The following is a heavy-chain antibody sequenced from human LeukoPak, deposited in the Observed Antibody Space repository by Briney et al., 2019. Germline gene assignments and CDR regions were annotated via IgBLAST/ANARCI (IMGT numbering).Heavy chain of an antibody. V-gene: IGHV3-66*02. J-gene: IGHJ5*02. D-gene: IGHD4/OR15-4a*01. CDR1: GFTVSTSY. Sequence: GGSLRLSCVVSGFTVSTSYMAWVRQAPGKWLECVSLIWIDGTTHYADSVKGRFTISGDNSKNTLYLQMNSLRPEDTAVYYCATKYGESWGQGTLVTVSS. CDR2: IWIDGTT. CDR3: ATKYGES.